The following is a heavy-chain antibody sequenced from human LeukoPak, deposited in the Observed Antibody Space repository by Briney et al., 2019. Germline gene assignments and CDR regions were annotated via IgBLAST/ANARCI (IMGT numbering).Heavy chain of an antibody. CDR3: ARERGYSYGPHWYFDL. D-gene: IGHD5-18*01. Sequence: GRSLRLSCAASGFTFSSYGMHWVRQAPGKGLEWVAVIWYDGSNKYYADSVKGRFTISRDNSKNTLYLQMNSLRAEDTAVYYCARERGYSYGPHWYFDLWGRGTLVTVSS. J-gene: IGHJ2*01. V-gene: IGHV3-33*01. CDR2: IWYDGSNK. CDR1: GFTFSSYG.